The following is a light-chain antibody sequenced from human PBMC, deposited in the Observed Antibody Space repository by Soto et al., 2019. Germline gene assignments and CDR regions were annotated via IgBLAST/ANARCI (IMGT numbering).Light chain of an antibody. CDR2: AAS. V-gene: IGKV3-15*01. CDR1: QSINSN. J-gene: IGKJ1*01. CDR3: QQYYSCPRT. Sequence: EVLMTHSPSTLSVSPGSRSTLSCRASQSINSNLAWYQQQPGQAPRLLIYAASTRATAVPDRFSGSGSGTDFTLTITSMQSDDFATYYCQQYYSCPRTFGQGTKVDIK.